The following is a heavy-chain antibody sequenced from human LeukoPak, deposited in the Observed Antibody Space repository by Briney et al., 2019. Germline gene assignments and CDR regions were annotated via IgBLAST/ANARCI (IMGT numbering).Heavy chain of an antibody. CDR3: ARDLHTPGDYGDYGSPPNWFDP. V-gene: IGHV4-59*12. J-gene: IGHJ5*02. Sequence: PSETLSLTCTVSGGSISSYYWSWIRQPPGKGLEWIGYIYYSGSTYYNPSLKSRVTISVDTSKNQFSLKLSSVTAADTAVYYCARDLHTPGDYGDYGSPPNWFDPWGQGTLVTVSS. CDR2: IYYSGST. CDR1: GGSISSYY. D-gene: IGHD4-17*01.